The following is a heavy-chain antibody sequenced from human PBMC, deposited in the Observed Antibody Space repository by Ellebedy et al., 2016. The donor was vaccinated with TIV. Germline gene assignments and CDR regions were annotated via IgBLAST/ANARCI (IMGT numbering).Heavy chain of an antibody. Sequence: GGSLRLSCAASGFTFSSYGMHWVRQAPGKGLGWVAIISYDGSSKDYLDSVKGRFTISRDNSKSTLSLQMNSLRPEDKAVYYCAKSALPQYSSGWYVIGSWGQGTLVTVSS. CDR1: GFTFSSYG. V-gene: IGHV3-30*18. D-gene: IGHD6-19*01. J-gene: IGHJ5*01. CDR3: AKSALPQYSSGWYVIGS. CDR2: ISYDGSSK.